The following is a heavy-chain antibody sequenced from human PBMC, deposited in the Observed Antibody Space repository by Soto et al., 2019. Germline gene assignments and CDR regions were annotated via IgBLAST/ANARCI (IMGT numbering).Heavy chain of an antibody. CDR1: GVTFSNFGGTFNTYV. J-gene: IGHJ6*02. CDR3: AFTSLFSRRDSGLSHHHFYGMDV. CDR2: ISPIYGKL. Sequence: QVQLVQSGAAVKKPGSSVKVSCRASGVTFSNFGGTFNTYVISWVRQAPGQGLEWMGGISPIYGKLNSAAHFHGRVPLPADKSANTADMELSSLTTEATAMYYCAFTSLFSRRDSGLSHHHFYGMDVWGQGTSVIVSS. D-gene: IGHD4-17*01. V-gene: IGHV1-69*06.